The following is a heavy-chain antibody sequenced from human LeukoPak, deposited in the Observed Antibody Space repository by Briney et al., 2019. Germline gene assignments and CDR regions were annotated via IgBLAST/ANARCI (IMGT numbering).Heavy chain of an antibody. CDR2: IYTSGST. CDR3: ARVRYGSGSYHFFDY. Sequence: SETLSLTCTVSGGSISTFYWSWIRQPAGKGLEWIGRIYTSGSTNCNPSLKSRVAMSIDTSKKQFSLNLTSVTAADTAVYYCARVRYGSGSYHFFDYWGQGILVTVSS. J-gene: IGHJ4*02. D-gene: IGHD3-10*01. CDR1: GGSISTFY. V-gene: IGHV4-4*07.